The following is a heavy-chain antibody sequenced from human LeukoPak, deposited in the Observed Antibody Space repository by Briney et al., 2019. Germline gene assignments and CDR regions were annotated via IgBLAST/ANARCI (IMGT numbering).Heavy chain of an antibody. D-gene: IGHD1-14*01. Sequence: SENLSCNATGSGGSISSYYWSWIRHPPGNGLEWIGYIYYSGSTNYNPSLKGRVTISVDTSKDQFSLKLSSVTAADTAVYYCARRLNRGAFDIWGQGTMVTVSS. J-gene: IGHJ3*02. CDR1: GGSISSYY. V-gene: IGHV4-59*08. CDR3: ARRLNRGAFDI. CDR2: IYYSGST.